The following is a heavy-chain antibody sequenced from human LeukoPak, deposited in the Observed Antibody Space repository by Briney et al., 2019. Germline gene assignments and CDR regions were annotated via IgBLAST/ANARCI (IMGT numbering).Heavy chain of an antibody. CDR2: INPSGGST. J-gene: IGHJ4*02. Sequence: ASVKVSCKASGYTFTSYYMHWVRQAPGQGLEWMGIINPSGGSTSYAQKFQGRVTMTRDTSTSTVYMELSSLRSEDTAVYYCARGIVVVPAAIPGLFDYWGQGTLVTVSS. V-gene: IGHV1-46*01. CDR3: ARGIVVVPAAIPGLFDY. D-gene: IGHD2-2*02. CDR1: GYTFTSYY.